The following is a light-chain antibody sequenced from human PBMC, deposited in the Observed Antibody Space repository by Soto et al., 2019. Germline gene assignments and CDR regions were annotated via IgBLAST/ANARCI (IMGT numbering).Light chain of an antibody. V-gene: IGKV3-20*01. CDR1: QSVSSNY. CDR3: QQYGSSPQT. CDR2: GTS. J-gene: IGKJ1*01. Sequence: EIEMTQSPGTLSLSPGDSATISCRASQSVSSNYLAWYLQKPGPAPRLLVYGTSSRATGIPDRFSGSGSGTDFSLTISRLEPEDFAVYYCQQYGSSPQTFGQGTKVEIK.